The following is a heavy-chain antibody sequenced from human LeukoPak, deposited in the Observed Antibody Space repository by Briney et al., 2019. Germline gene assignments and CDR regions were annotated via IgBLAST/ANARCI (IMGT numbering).Heavy chain of an antibody. CDR2: ISGSGGST. V-gene: IGHV3-23*01. CDR1: GFTFSSYA. J-gene: IGHJ4*02. D-gene: IGHD3-10*01. CDR3: AKVGYGSGSYCGFVDY. Sequence: GGSLRLSCAASGFTFSSYAMSWVRQAPGKGLEWVSAISGSGGSTYYADSVKGRFTISRDNSKNTLYLQMNSLRAEDTAVYYCAKVGYGSGSYCGFVDYWGQGTLVTVSS.